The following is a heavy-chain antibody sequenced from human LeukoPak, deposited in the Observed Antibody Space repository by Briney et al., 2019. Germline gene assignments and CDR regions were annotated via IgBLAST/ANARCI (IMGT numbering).Heavy chain of an antibody. CDR3: AKERECNRYTAIDY. CDR2: ISGSGGST. Sequence: GGSLRLSCAASGFTFSSYAMNGVRQAPGKGLEWVSAISGSGGSTYYADSVKGRFTISRDNSKNTLYLQMNSLRAEDTAVYYCAKERECNRYTAIDYCGQGTLVTVSS. D-gene: IGHD3-16*02. CDR1: GFTFSSYA. V-gene: IGHV3-23*01. J-gene: IGHJ4*02.